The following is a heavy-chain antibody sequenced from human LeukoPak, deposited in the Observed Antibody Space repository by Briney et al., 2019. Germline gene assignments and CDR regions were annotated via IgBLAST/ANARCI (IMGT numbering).Heavy chain of an antibody. V-gene: IGHV3-48*03. CDR2: ISSSGSTI. D-gene: IGHD2-2*01. CDR3: AGATSASFDY. Sequence: PGGSLRLSCAASGFTFSSYEMNWVRQAPGKGLEWVSYISSSGSTIYYADSVKGRFTISRDNAKNSLYLQMNSLRAEDTAVCYCAGATSASFDYWGQGSLVTVSS. CDR1: GFTFSSYE. J-gene: IGHJ4*02.